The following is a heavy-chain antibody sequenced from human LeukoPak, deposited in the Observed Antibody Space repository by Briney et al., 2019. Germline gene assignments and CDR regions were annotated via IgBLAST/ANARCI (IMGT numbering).Heavy chain of an antibody. CDR1: GFSFSSYA. J-gene: IGHJ4*02. Sequence: GGSLRLSCATSGFSFSSYAVSWVRQAPGKGLEWVSAMSSSDDGRYYAASVRGRFTISRDNSKNTLFLQMNSLRPEDTAVYYCARGPDYDILADYFDYWGQGTLVTVSS. CDR2: MSSSDDGR. D-gene: IGHD3-9*01. V-gene: IGHV3-23*01. CDR3: ARGPDYDILADYFDY.